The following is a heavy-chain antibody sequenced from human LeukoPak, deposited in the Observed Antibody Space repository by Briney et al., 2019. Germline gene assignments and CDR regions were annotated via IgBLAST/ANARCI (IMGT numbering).Heavy chain of an antibody. Sequence: SETLSLTCTVSGYSISSGYYWGWIRQPPGKGLEWIGSIYHSGTTYYNPSLKSRVTISVDTSKNQFSLKLSSVTAADTAVYYCARGGEYDYVWGSYRWANWFDPWGQGTLVTVSS. J-gene: IGHJ5*02. V-gene: IGHV4-38-2*02. CDR2: IYHSGTT. CDR1: GYSISSGYY. CDR3: ARGGEYDYVWGSYRWANWFDP. D-gene: IGHD3-16*02.